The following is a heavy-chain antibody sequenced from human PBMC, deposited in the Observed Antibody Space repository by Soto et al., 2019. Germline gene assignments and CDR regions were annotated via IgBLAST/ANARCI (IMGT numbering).Heavy chain of an antibody. V-gene: IGHV4-39*01. CDR3: ARRLYRSGGTDY. CDR1: GGSISSSSYY. J-gene: IGHJ4*02. D-gene: IGHD6-19*01. Sequence: QLQLQESGPGLAKPSETLSLTCTVSGGSISSSSYYWAWIRQPPGKGLEWIGSIYESGSTYYNPSLKSRVTISVDTSKNQFSLKLSSVTAADTAVYYCARRLYRSGGTDYWGQGTLVTVSS. CDR2: IYESGST.